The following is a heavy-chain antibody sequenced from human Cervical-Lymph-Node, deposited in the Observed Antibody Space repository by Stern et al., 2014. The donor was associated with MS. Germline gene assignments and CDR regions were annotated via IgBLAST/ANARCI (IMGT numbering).Heavy chain of an antibody. CDR3: ARGSKT. Sequence: QVQLQQWGAGLLKPSETLSLTCAVYGGSFSGYYWSWIRQPPGKGLEWIGETNHSGSTNYNPSLKIRVTISVDTSKNQFSLKLSSVTAADTAVYYCARGSKTWGQGTLVTVSS. J-gene: IGHJ5*02. V-gene: IGHV4-34*01. CDR1: GGSFSGYY. CDR2: TNHSGST.